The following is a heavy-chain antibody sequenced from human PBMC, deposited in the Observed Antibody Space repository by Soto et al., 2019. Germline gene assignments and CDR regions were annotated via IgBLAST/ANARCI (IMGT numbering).Heavy chain of an antibody. CDR1: GFTFSSYG. J-gene: IGHJ6*02. CDR2: ISYDGSNK. V-gene: IGHV3-30*18. Sequence: QVQLVESGGGVVQPGRSLRLSCAASGFTFSSYGMHWVRQAPGKGLEWVAVISYDGSNKYYADSVKGRFTISRDNSKNTLYLQMNSLRAEDTAVYYCAKDLRRIAAAGVYYYGMDVWGQGITVTVSS. CDR3: AKDLRRIAAAGVYYYGMDV. D-gene: IGHD6-13*01.